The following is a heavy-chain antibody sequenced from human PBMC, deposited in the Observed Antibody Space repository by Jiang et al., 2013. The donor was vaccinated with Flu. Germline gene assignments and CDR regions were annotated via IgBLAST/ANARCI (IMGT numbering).Heavy chain of an antibody. CDR3: ARLRITGGANGDY. D-gene: IGHD1-20*01. J-gene: IGHJ4*02. CDR2: IYPGDSDT. V-gene: IGHV5-51*01. Sequence: GLEWMGIIYPGDSDTRYSPSFQGQVTISADKSISTAYLQWSSLKASDTAMYYCARLRITGGANGDYWGQGTLVTVSS.